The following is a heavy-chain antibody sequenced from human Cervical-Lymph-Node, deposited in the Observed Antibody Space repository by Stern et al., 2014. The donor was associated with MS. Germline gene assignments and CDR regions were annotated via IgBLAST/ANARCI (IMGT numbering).Heavy chain of an antibody. Sequence: EVQLVESGAEVKKPGESLKISCKGSGYSFTANWIAWVRQMPGKGLEWMGIIYPGASDPRYSPSFQGQVTISADKSVSTAYLQWSSLKASGTAMYYCARDYGDYAFDYWGQGTLVTVSS. V-gene: IGHV5-51*01. CDR3: ARDYGDYAFDY. J-gene: IGHJ4*02. D-gene: IGHD4-17*01. CDR2: IYPGASDP. CDR1: GYSFTANW.